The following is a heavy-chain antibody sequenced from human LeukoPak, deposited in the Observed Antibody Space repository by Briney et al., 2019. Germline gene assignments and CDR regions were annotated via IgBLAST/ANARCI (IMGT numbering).Heavy chain of an antibody. CDR2: ISAYNGNT. V-gene: IGHV1-18*01. CDR1: GYTFTSYG. J-gene: IGHJ4*02. Sequence: ASVKVSCTASGYTFTSYGISWVRQAPGPGLERKGWISAYNGNTNYAQKLQGRVTMTTDTATSTAYMELRSLRSDDTAVYYCARAARAVDNKFDYLGQGTLVTVSS. CDR3: ARAARAVDNKFDY.